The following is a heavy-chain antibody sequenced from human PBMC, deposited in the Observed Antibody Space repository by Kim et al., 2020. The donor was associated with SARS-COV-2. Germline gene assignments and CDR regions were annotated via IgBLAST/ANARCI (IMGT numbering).Heavy chain of an antibody. J-gene: IGHJ4*02. V-gene: IGHV3-23*01. CDR3: TVVAATQYYFDY. CDR2: ISGSGGST. CDR1: GFTFSSYA. Sequence: GGSLRLSCAASGFTFSSYAMSWVRQAPGKGLEWVSAISGSGGSTYYADSVKGRFTISGDNSKNTLYLQMNSLRAEDTAVYYCTVVAATQYYFDYWGQGTLVAVS. D-gene: IGHD2-15*01.